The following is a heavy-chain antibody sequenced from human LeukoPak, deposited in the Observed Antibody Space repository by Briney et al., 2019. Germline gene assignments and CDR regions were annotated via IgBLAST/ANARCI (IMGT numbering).Heavy chain of an antibody. J-gene: IGHJ3*02. CDR3: ARDRKMATIPGYDAFDI. CDR2: IYYSGST. CDR1: GGSISSYY. D-gene: IGHD5-24*01. Sequence: SETLSLTCTVSGGSISSYYWSWIRQPPGKGLEWIGYIYYSGSTNYNPSLKSRVTISVDTSKNQFSLKLSSVTAADTAVYYCARDRKMATIPGYDAFDIWGQGIMVTVSS. V-gene: IGHV4-59*01.